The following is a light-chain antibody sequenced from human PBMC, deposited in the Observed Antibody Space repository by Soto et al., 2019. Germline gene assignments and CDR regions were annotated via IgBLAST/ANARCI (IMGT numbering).Light chain of an antibody. CDR2: GGS. J-gene: IGKJ3*01. V-gene: IGKV3-20*01. CDR3: QEFGSSLPLIT. CDR1: QRIDSSP. Sequence: EIVLTQSPGTLSLSPGERATLSCRASQRIDSSPLAGYQKKPGQAPSLLFYGGSDRATGVPDRFSASGSGTVFTLTIIRLAPVDFAVYCCQEFGSSLPLITFGPGTKVDV.